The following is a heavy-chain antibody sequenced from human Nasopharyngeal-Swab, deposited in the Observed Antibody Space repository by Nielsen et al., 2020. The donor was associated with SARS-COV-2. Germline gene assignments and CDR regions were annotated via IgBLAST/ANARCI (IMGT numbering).Heavy chain of an antibody. Sequence: GGSLRLSCAASGFTFSSAMRWVRQAPGKGLECVSGIGGSGVKTYYADSVKGRFTISRDNSKNTLYLQMNSLRAEDTAVYYCAKEQGTGWQHHFDYWGQGTLVTVSS. D-gene: IGHD6-19*01. CDR1: GFTFSSA. V-gene: IGHV3-23*01. J-gene: IGHJ4*02. CDR3: AKEQGTGWQHHFDY. CDR2: IGGSGVKT.